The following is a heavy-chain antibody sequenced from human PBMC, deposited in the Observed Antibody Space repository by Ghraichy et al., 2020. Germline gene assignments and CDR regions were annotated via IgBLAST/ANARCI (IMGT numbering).Heavy chain of an antibody. D-gene: IGHD2-15*01. J-gene: IGHJ3*01. Sequence: SETLSLTCAVSGGSVSSYYWNWIRQPPGKGLEWIGYIYYSGSTNYNPSLKSRVTISVDTSKNQFSLKLSPVTAADTAVYYCARGQYFSGCSCYLSDAFDLWSPGTLFTFSS. CDR1: GGSVSSYY. CDR3: ARGQYFSGCSCYLSDAFDL. CDR2: IYYSGST. V-gene: IGHV4-59*02.